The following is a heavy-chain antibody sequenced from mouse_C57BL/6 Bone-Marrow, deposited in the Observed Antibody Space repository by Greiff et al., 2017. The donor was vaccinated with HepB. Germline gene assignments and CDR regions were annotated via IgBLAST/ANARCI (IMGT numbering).Heavy chain of an antibody. CDR3: ARDRCYYPFDY. V-gene: IGHV3-6*01. CDR2: ISYDGSN. D-gene: IGHD2-3*01. J-gene: IGHJ2*01. CDR1: GYSITSGYY. Sequence: DVQLQESGPGLVKPSQSLSLTCSVPGYSITSGYYWNWIRQFPGNKLEWMGYISYDGSNNYNPSLKNRISITRDTSKNQFFLKLNSVTTEDTATYYCARDRCYYPFDYWGQGTTLTVSS.